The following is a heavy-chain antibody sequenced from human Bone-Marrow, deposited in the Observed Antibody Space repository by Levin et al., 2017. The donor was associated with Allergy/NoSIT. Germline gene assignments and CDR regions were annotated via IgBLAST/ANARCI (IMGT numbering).Heavy chain of an antibody. CDR3: ARKEWSIAARRYYYYYGMDV. CDR1: GFTFSSYS. J-gene: IGHJ6*02. Sequence: GGSLRLSCAASGFTFSSYSMNWVRQAPGKGLEWVSSISSSSSYIYYADSVKGRFTISRDNAKNSLYLQMNSLRAEDTAVYYCARKEWSIAARRYYYYYGMDVWGQGTTVTVSS. V-gene: IGHV3-21*01. D-gene: IGHD6-6*01. CDR2: ISSSSSYI.